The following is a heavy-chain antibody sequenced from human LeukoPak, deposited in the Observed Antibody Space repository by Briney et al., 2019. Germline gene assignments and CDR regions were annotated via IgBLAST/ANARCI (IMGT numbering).Heavy chain of an antibody. CDR2: IYSAGST. CDR1: GFTVSAKY. CDR3: ASATYCSGDRYAFFDD. V-gene: IGHV3-66*02. D-gene: IGHD2-21*02. J-gene: IGHJ4*02. Sequence: GGSLRLSCAASGFTVSAKYMSWVRQAPGKGLEWVSSIYSAGSTYYADSVKGRFTISRDTYRNTVYLQMNNLRPEDTAVYYCASATYCSGDRYAFFDDWGQGTLVTVSS.